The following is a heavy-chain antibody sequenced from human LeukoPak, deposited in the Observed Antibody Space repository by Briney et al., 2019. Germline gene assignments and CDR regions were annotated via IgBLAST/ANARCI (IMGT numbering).Heavy chain of an antibody. CDR2: INPSGGST. D-gene: IGHD3-9*01. Sequence: GASVKVSCKASGYTFTSYYMHWVRQAPGQGLEWMGIINPSGGSTSYAQKFQGRVTMTRDMSTSTVYMELSSLRSEDTAVYYCARAPGYRSQRYYYYMDVWGKGTTVTISS. V-gene: IGHV1-46*01. J-gene: IGHJ6*03. CDR1: GYTFTSYY. CDR3: ARAPGYRSQRYYYYMDV.